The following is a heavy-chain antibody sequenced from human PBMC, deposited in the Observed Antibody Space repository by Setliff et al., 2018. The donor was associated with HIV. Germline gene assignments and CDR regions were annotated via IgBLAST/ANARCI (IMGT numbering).Heavy chain of an antibody. V-gene: IGHV3-21*01. D-gene: IGHD1-26*01. CDR2: ISNSNSYI. Sequence: GGSLRLSCAASGFTFSSYSMNWVRQAPGKGLEWVSSISNSNSYIYYGDSVKGRFTISRDNAKSSLYLQMNSLRAEDTAVYYCARVSGATRDYYYYYMDVWGKGTTVTVSS. J-gene: IGHJ6*03. CDR3: ARVSGATRDYYYYYMDV. CDR1: GFTFSSYS.